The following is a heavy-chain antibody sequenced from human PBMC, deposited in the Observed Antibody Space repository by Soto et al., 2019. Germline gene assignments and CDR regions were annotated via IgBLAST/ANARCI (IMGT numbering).Heavy chain of an antibody. CDR3: ATALVRFGELLFDY. CDR2: IYYSGST. CDR1: GGSISGYY. V-gene: IGHV4-59*01. D-gene: IGHD3-10*01. Sequence: SETLSLTCTVSGGSISGYYWSWIRQPPGKGLEWIGYIYYSGSTNYNPSLKSRVTISVDTSKNQFSLKLSSVTAADTAVYYCATALVRFGELLFDYWGQGTLVTVSS. J-gene: IGHJ4*02.